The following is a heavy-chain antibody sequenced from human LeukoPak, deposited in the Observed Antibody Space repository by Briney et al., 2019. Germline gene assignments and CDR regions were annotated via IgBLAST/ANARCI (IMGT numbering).Heavy chain of an antibody. V-gene: IGHV4-34*01. D-gene: IGHD1-26*01. CDR1: GGSFSGYY. CDR3: ARATHDSGSYYFDY. Sequence: PSETLSLTCAVYGGSFSGYYWSWIRQPPGKGLEWIGEINHSGSTNYNPSLKSRVTISVDTSKNQFSLKLSSVTAADTAVYYCARATHDSGSYYFDYWGQGTLVTVSS. J-gene: IGHJ4*02. CDR2: INHSGST.